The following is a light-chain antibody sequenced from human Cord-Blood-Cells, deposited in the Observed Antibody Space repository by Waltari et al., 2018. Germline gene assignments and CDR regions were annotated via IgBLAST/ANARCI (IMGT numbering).Light chain of an antibody. J-gene: IGLJ3*02. CDR1: SRDVGGYNY. CDR3: SSYTSSSTWV. CDR2: DVS. V-gene: IGLV2-14*03. Sequence: QSALPQPASVSGSPETSITISCTGTSRDVGGYNYASWYQQHPGKAPKLMIYDVSNRPSGFSSRVSGSKAGNTALLTISGLQAEDEADYYCSSYTSSSTWVFGGGTKLTVL.